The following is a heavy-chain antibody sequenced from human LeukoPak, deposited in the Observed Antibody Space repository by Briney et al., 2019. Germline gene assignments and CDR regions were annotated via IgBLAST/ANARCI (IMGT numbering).Heavy chain of an antibody. J-gene: IGHJ5*02. CDR2: IYTSGST. CDR1: GGSISSGSYY. V-gene: IGHV4-61*02. Sequence: SQTLSLTCTVPGGSISSGSYYWSWIRQPAGKGLEWIGRIYTSGSTNYNPSLKSRVTISVDTSKNQFSLKLSSVTAADTAVYYCARERVNRIAVAGIRDNWFDPWGQGTLVTVSS. D-gene: IGHD6-19*01. CDR3: ARERVNRIAVAGIRDNWFDP.